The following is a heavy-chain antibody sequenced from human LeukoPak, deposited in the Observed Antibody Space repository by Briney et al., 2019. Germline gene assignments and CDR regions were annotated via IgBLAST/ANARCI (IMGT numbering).Heavy chain of an antibody. Sequence: SQTLSLTCAISGASVSSNSAAWNWIRQSPSRGLVWLGRTYYRSKWYNDYAVSVKSRITINPDTTKNQFYLQLNSVTPEDTAVYYCARAEIVGATLFDYWGQGTLVTVSS. CDR2: TYYRSKWYN. J-gene: IGHJ4*02. V-gene: IGHV6-1*01. CDR3: ARAEIVGATLFDY. D-gene: IGHD1-26*01. CDR1: GASVSSNSAA.